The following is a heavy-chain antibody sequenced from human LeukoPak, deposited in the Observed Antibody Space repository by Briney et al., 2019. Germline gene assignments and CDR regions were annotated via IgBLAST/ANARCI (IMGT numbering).Heavy chain of an antibody. V-gene: IGHV3-48*03. CDR2: ISSSGSPI. CDR3: ARDVSRYSGSYYDY. D-gene: IGHD1-26*01. J-gene: IGHJ4*02. CDR1: GFSVSDYG. Sequence: PGGSLRLSCAASGFSVSDYGMSWVRQAPGKGLEWVSYISSSGSPIYYADSVKGRFTISRDNAKNSLYLQMHSLRAEDTAVYYCARDVSRYSGSYYDYWGQGTLVIVSS.